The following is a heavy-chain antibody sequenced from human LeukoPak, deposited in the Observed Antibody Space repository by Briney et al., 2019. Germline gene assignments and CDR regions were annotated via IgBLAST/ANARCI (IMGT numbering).Heavy chain of an antibody. V-gene: IGHV3-7*01. Sequence: GGSLRLSCTASGSTFSSYWMSWVRQAPGKGLERVANIKQDGNEINYVDSVKGRFTISRDNAKNSLYLQMNSLRAEDTAVYYCARDGPLNYDFWSGYQYYFDYWGQGTLVTVSS. CDR3: ARDGPLNYDFWSGYQYYFDY. J-gene: IGHJ4*02. D-gene: IGHD3-3*01. CDR2: IKQDGNEI. CDR1: GSTFSSYW.